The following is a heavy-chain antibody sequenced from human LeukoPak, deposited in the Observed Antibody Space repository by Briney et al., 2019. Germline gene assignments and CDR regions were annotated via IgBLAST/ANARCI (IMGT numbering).Heavy chain of an antibody. CDR3: ARGYLWFGELLYSGNLDY. CDR1: GYTFTSYY. V-gene: IGHV1-46*01. Sequence: ASVKVSCKASGYTFTSYYMHWVRQAPGQGLEWMGIINPSGGSTSYAQKFQGRVTMTRDTSTSTVYMELSSLRPEDTAVYYCARGYLWFGELLYSGNLDYWGQGTLVTVSS. CDR2: INPSGGST. D-gene: IGHD3-10*01. J-gene: IGHJ4*02.